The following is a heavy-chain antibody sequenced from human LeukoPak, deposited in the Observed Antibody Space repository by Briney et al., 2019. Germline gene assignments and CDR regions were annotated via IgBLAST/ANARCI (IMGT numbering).Heavy chain of an antibody. Sequence: SETLSLTCAVYGGSFSGYYWSWIRQPPGKGLEWIGEINHSGSTNYNPSLKSRVTISVDTSKNQFSLKLSSVTAADTAVYYCARGRHSSGWRYYYYYMDVWGKGTTVTVSS. J-gene: IGHJ6*03. V-gene: IGHV4-34*01. D-gene: IGHD6-19*01. CDR2: INHSGST. CDR1: GGSFSGYY. CDR3: ARGRHSSGWRYYYYYMDV.